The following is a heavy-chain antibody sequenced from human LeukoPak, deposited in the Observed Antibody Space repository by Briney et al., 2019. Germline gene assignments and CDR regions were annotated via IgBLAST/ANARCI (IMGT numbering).Heavy chain of an antibody. Sequence: GGSLRLSCASSGFTFSSYGMYWVRQAPDKGLGWVAFIRNDGSDKYYTGSVKGRFTISRDNSKNTLYLQMNSLRAEDTAVYYRARDSTGWYYHYWGQGTLVTVSS. J-gene: IGHJ4*02. CDR3: ARDSTGWYYHY. V-gene: IGHV3-30*02. CDR1: GFTFSSYG. D-gene: IGHD6-19*01. CDR2: IRNDGSDK.